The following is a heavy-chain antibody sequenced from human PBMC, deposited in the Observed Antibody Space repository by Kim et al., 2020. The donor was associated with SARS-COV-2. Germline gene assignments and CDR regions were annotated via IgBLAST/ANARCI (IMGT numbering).Heavy chain of an antibody. CDR2: IRSKAKSYAK. CDR3: TRVPSYSNSWWDAFDI. Sequence: GGSLRLSCAASGFTFSDSAMHWVRQASGKGLEWVGRIRSKAKSYAKSYAASVKDRFTISRDDSKNTAYLQMNTLKTEDTAVYYCTRVPSYSNSWWDAFDIWGQGTTVTVSS. J-gene: IGHJ3*02. D-gene: IGHD6-13*01. V-gene: IGHV3-73*01. CDR1: GFTFSDSA.